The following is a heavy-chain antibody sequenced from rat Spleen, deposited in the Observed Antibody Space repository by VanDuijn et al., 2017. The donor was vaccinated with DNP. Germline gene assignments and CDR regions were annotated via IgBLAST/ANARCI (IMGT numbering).Heavy chain of an antibody. Sequence: EVQLVESGGGLVQPGRSLKLSCAASGFTFSYYGMAWVRQAPKKGLEWVASISASGGSTSYRDSVKGRFTISRDNAKSILYLQMDSLRSEDTATFYCTTRFAYWGPGTLVTVSS. V-gene: IGHV5-19*01. J-gene: IGHJ3*01. CDR1: GFTFSYYG. CDR3: TTRFAY. CDR2: ISASGGST.